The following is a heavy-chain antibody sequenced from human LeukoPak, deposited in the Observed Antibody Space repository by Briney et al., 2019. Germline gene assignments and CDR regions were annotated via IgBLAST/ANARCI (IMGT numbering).Heavy chain of an antibody. CDR2: IYYSGST. J-gene: IGHJ4*02. V-gene: IGHV4-39*01. CDR3: ARGGQQLWKY. Sequence: PSETLSLTCTVSGGSISSSSYYWGWIRQPPGKGLEWIGSIYYSGSTYYNPSLKSRVTISVDTSKNQFSLKLSSVTAADTAVYYCARGGQQLWKYWGQGTLVTVSS. CDR1: GGSISSSSYY. D-gene: IGHD6-13*01.